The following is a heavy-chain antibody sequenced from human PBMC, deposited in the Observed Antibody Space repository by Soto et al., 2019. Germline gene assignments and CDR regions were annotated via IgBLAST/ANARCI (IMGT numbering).Heavy chain of an antibody. CDR1: GFTFSNYA. J-gene: IGHJ4*02. D-gene: IGHD6-25*01. CDR3: AKFFVETGSNSGWPWSFHY. CDR2: ISGSGGTT. V-gene: IGHV3-23*01. Sequence: EVQLLESGGGLVQPGRSLRLSCAASGFTFSNYAMSWVRQAPGQGLDWVSAISGSGGTTYYADSVKGRFTISRDKSKNTLLLQMNSLRAEDAAVYYCAKFFVETGSNSGWPWSFHYWGQGTLVTVSS.